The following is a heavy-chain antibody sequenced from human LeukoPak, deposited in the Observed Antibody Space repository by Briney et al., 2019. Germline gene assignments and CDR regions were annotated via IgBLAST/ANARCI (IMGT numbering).Heavy chain of an antibody. CDR2: IYYSGST. J-gene: IGHJ4*02. D-gene: IGHD5-18*01. Sequence: SETLSLTCTVSGGSISSGGYYWSWIRQHPGKGLEWIGYIYYSGSTYYNPSLKSRVTISVDTSKNQFSLKLSFVTAADTAVYYCARSRIQLWNSPFDYWGQGTLVTVSS. CDR3: ARSRIQLWNSPFDY. CDR1: GGSISSGGYY. V-gene: IGHV4-31*03.